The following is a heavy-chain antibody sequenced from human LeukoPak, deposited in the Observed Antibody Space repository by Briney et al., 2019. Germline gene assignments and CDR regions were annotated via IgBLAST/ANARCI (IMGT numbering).Heavy chain of an antibody. J-gene: IGHJ4*02. CDR2: IYYSGST. CDR1: GGSISSGGYS. Sequence: SETLSLTCTVSGGSISSGGYSWGWIRQHPGKGLEWIGYIYYSGSTYYNPSLKSRVTISVDTSKNQFSLKLSSVTAADTAVYYCARGVTTDCFDYWGQGTLVTVSS. V-gene: IGHV4-31*03. CDR3: ARGVTTDCFDY. D-gene: IGHD4-17*01.